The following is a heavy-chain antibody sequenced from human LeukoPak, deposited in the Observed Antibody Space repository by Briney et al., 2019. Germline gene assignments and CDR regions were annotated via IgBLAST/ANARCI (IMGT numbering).Heavy chain of an antibody. V-gene: IGHV3-53*04. CDR1: GFTVKSNY. Sequence: GGSLTLSCAPSGFTVKSNYMSWLGPAPGRGLEWVSVIYSGGSTYYADSVKGRFTISRHNSKNTLYLQMNSLRAEDTAVYYCARDFSSDYDSWGQGTLVTVSS. CDR2: IYSGGST. J-gene: IGHJ5*02. CDR3: ARDFSSDYDS. D-gene: IGHD5-12*01.